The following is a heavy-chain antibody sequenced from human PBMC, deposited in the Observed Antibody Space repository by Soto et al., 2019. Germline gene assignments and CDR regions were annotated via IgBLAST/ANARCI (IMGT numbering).Heavy chain of an antibody. CDR1: GGTFSSYA. J-gene: IGHJ6*02. V-gene: IGHV1-69*06. D-gene: IGHD3-3*01. CDR3: ARGNRPIFGVPAHPYYYYGMDV. Sequence: QVQLVQSGAEVKKAGSSVKVSCKASGGTFSSYAISWERQAPGQGLEWMGAISPIFGTANYAQKFQGRVKITADKSTRTGSMELSSLRSEDTAVYYCARGNRPIFGVPAHPYYYYGMDVWGQGTTVTVSS. CDR2: ISPIFGTA.